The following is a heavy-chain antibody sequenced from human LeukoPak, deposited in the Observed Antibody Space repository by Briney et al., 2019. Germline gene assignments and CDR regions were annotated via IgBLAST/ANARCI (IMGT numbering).Heavy chain of an antibody. J-gene: IGHJ4*02. V-gene: IGHV3-30*02. CDR3: AKEAGYCSSTSCYNLDY. CDR1: GFTFSSYA. Sequence: PGGSLRLSCAASGFTFSSYAMSWVRQAPGKGLEWVAFIRYDGSNKYYADSVKGRFTISRDNSKNTLYLQMNSLRAEDTAVYYCAKEAGYCSSTSCYNLDYWGQGTLVTVSS. D-gene: IGHD2-2*02. CDR2: IRYDGSNK.